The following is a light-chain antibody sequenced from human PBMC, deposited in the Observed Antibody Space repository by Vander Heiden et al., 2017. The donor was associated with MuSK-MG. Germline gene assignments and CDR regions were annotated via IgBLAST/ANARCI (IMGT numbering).Light chain of an antibody. CDR1: KSISSW. CDR2: KAS. Sequence: DLQMTQSPSTLPASVGDRVPIPCRPSKSISSWLAWYQQKPRNAPKLLIYKASSLESGVPARFSGSGSGTEFTLTISSLQPDDFATYYCQQYNSYSFSWTFGQGTKVEIK. J-gene: IGKJ1*01. CDR3: QQYNSYSFSWT. V-gene: IGKV1-5*03.